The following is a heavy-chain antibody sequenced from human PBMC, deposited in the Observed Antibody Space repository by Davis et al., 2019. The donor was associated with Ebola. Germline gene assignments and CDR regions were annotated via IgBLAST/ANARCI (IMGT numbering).Heavy chain of an antibody. J-gene: IGHJ6*04. CDR2: ISGSGGST. V-gene: IGHV3-23*01. CDR1: VITFSSYA. CDR3: GGNNRYYYYGMDV. D-gene: IGHD1/OR15-1a*01. Sequence: GGSLRLSCTDSVITFSSYAMTWVRQAPGKGREWVSAISGSGGSTYYADSVKGRFTISRDNSKNTLYLQMNSLRAEDTAVYYCGGNNRYYYYGMDVWGKGTTVTVSS.